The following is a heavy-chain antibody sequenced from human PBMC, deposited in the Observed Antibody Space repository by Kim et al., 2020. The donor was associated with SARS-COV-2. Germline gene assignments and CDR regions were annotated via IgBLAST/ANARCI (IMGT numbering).Heavy chain of an antibody. CDR3: MSAGDSST. CDR1: GFTFSGSA. CDR2: IRDKANTYAT. Sequence: GGSLRLSCAVSGFTFSGSAMHWVRQATGKGLEWVGRIRDKANTYATAYAASVKGRFTISRDDSKNTAYLQMDSLKTEDTAVYYCMSAGDSSTWGQGTLVTVSS. V-gene: IGHV3-73*01. J-gene: IGHJ4*02. D-gene: IGHD3-10*01.